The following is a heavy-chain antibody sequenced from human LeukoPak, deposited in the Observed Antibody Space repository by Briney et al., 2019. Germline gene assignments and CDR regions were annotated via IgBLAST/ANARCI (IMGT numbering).Heavy chain of an antibody. CDR1: GFTFSSYA. V-gene: IGHV3-30*04. CDR2: ISYDGSNK. CDR3: GRGLTPGHSSSWLYYYYGTDV. J-gene: IGHJ6*01. Sequence: GGSLRLSCAASGFTFSSYALHWVRQAPGKGLEWVAVISYDGSNKYYADSVKGRFTISRDNSKNTLYLQMNSLRAEDTAVYYCGRGLTPGHSSSWLYYYYGTDVWGKGCTLTV. D-gene: IGHD6-13*01.